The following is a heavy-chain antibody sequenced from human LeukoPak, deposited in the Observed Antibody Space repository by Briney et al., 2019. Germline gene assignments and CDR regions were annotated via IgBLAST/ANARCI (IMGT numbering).Heavy chain of an antibody. CDR2: IKQDGSEK. CDR3: ARDPIAVAGPGFDY. V-gene: IGHV3-7*01. J-gene: IGHJ4*02. Sequence: GGSLRLSCAASGFTFSSYWMSWVRQAPGKGLEWVANIKQDGSEKYYVDSVKGRFTISRDNAKNSLYLQMNSLRAEDTAVYYCARDPIAVAGPGFDYWGQGTLVTVSS. CDR1: GFTFSSYW. D-gene: IGHD6-19*01.